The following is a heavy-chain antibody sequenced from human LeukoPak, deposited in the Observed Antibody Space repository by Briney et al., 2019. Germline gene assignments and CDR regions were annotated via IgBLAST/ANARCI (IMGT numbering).Heavy chain of an antibody. V-gene: IGHV1-58*01. D-gene: IGHD2-21*02. CDR2: IVVGSGNT. CDR1: GFTFTSSA. CDR3: AAVTPGLGSDFTFDY. J-gene: IGHJ4*02. Sequence: SVKVSCKASGFTFTSSAVQWVRQARGQRLEWIGWIVVGSGNTNYAQKFQERVTITRDMSTSTAYMELSSLRSEDTAVYYCAAVTPGLGSDFTFDYWGQGTLVTVSS.